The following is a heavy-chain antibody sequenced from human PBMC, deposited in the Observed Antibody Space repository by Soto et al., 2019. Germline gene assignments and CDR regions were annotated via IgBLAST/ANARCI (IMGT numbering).Heavy chain of an antibody. Sequence: QITLKESGPTLVKPTQTLTLTCTFSGFSLSTSGVGVGWIRQPPGKALEWLALIYWDDDKRYSPSLKSRLTNTKETSKTHVVNTMTNMDPVDTATYYCAHRTSYGSGGSGDSGFDYWGQGTLVTVSS. D-gene: IGHD2-15*01. CDR2: IYWDDDK. CDR3: AHRTSYGSGGSGDSGFDY. J-gene: IGHJ4*02. V-gene: IGHV2-5*02. CDR1: GFSLSTSGVG.